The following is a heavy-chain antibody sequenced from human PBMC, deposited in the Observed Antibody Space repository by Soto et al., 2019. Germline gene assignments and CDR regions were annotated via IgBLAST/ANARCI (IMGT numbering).Heavy chain of an antibody. CDR1: GFTFSSYA. D-gene: IGHD6-6*01. CDR2: ISGSGGST. V-gene: IGHV3-23*01. CDR3: AKRIAARAYYYYGMDV. Sequence: EAQLLESGGGLVQPGGSLRLSCAASGFTFSSYAMSWVRQAPGKGLEWVSAISGSGGSTYYADSVKGRFTISRDNSKNTLYLQMNSLRAEDTAVYYCAKRIAARAYYYYGMDVWGQGTTVTVSS. J-gene: IGHJ6*02.